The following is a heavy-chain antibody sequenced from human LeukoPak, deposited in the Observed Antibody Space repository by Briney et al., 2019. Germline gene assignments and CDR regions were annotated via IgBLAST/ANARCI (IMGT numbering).Heavy chain of an antibody. V-gene: IGHV4-34*01. CDR3: ARGGNVGLSY. D-gene: IGHD1-26*01. Sequence: SETLSLTCAVYGGSFSGYYWSWIRQPPGKGLEWIGEISHSGSTNYNPSLKSRVTISVDTSKNQFSLKLSSVTAADTAVYYCARGGNVGLSYWGQGALVTASS. CDR2: ISHSGST. J-gene: IGHJ4*02. CDR1: GGSFSGYY.